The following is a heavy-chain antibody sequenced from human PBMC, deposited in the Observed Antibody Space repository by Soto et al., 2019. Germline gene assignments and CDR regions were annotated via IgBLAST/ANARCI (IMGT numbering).Heavy chain of an antibody. D-gene: IGHD1-1*01. V-gene: IGHV1-69*01. Sequence: QVQLVQSGAEVKKPGSSVKVSCKASGGTFSSYAISWVRQAPGQGLEWMGGIIPIFGTANYAQKFQGRVTISADESTSPAYMELSSLRSEDTAVYYCARDRAPYNWNDGASTPGAFDIWGQGTIVTVSS. CDR3: ARDRAPYNWNDGASTPGAFDI. CDR2: IIPIFGTA. J-gene: IGHJ3*02. CDR1: GGTFSSYA.